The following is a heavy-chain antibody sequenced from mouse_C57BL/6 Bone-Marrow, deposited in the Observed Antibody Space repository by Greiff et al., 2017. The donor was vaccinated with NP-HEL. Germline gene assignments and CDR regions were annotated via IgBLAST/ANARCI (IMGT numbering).Heavy chain of an antibody. CDR2: IDPENGDT. CDR3: TTDDADY. Sequence: VQLQQSGAELVRPGASVKLSCTASGFNIKDDYMHWVKQRPEQGLEWIGWIDPENGDTEYASKFQGKATITADTSSNTAYRQRSSLTSEDTAVYYCTTDDADYWGQGTTLTVSS. J-gene: IGHJ2*01. D-gene: IGHD2-3*01. CDR1: GFNIKDDY. V-gene: IGHV14-4*01.